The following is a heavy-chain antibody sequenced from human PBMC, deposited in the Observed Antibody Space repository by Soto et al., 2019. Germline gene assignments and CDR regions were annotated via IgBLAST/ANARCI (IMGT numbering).Heavy chain of an antibody. J-gene: IGHJ4*02. CDR2: IKTDGTVT. CDR1: GFTFSSYW. Sequence: GGSLRLSCAASGFTFSSYWMHWVRQDAGKGLLWVSSIKTDGTVTQYADSVKGRFTVSRDNAKNTLYLQMNSLRAEDTAVYYCAKAWGLRYFDWSRYYFDYWGQGTLVTVSS. V-gene: IGHV3-74*03. D-gene: IGHD3-9*01. CDR3: AKAWGLRYFDWSRYYFDY.